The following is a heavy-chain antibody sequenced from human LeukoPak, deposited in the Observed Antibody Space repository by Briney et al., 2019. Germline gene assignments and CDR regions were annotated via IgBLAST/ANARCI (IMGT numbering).Heavy chain of an antibody. CDR1: GFTVSSTY. Sequence: PGGSLRLSRAASGFTVSSTYMSWVRQAPGKGLEWVSIIYSAGSTYYADSVKGRFTISRDNSKNTLYLQMNSLRAEDTAVYYCAKGHCTNGICWLDWGQGTLVTVSS. J-gene: IGHJ4*02. CDR2: IYSAGST. D-gene: IGHD2-8*01. CDR3: AKGHCTNGICWLD. V-gene: IGHV3-53*01.